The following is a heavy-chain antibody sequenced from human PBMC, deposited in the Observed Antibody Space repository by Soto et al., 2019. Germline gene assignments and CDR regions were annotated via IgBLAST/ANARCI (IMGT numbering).Heavy chain of an antibody. J-gene: IGHJ6*02. CDR1: GYSFHTYA. CDR3: AREYGMDV. V-gene: IGHV1-18*01. Sequence: GASVKVSCKASGYSFHTYAISWVRQAPGQGLEWVGWIRGYNGNTNYAQKFQGRVTLTTDTSTKTAFMELRSLTGDDTAVYYCAREYGMDVWG. CDR2: IRGYNGNT.